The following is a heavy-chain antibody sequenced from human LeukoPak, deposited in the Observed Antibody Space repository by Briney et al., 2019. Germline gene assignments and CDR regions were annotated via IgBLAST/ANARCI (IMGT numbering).Heavy chain of an antibody. V-gene: IGHV4-59*11. J-gene: IGHJ3*02. CDR3: ARDLVTVTKGFDI. D-gene: IGHD4-17*01. CDR1: GDSFSSHY. CDR2: ISYIGTT. Sequence: PSETLSLTCAVSGDSFSSHYWTWVRQPPGRGLEWIGYISYIGTTNYNPSLKSRVTISIDTSKNQFSLKLSSVTTADTAVYYCARDLVTVTKGFDIWGLGTMVSVSS.